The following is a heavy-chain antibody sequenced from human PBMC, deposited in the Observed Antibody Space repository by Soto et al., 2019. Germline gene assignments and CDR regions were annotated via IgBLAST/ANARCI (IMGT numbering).Heavy chain of an antibody. CDR2: IWYDGSNK. CDR3: ARALHDYGDYGDGNWFDP. CDR1: GFTFSSYG. V-gene: IGHV3-33*01. Sequence: QVQLVESGGGVVQPGRSLRLSCAASGFTFSSYGMHWVRQAPGKGLEWVAVIWYDGSNKYYADSVKGRFTISRDNSKNTLYLQMNSLRAEDMAVYYCARALHDYGDYGDGNWFDPWGQGTLVTVSS. D-gene: IGHD4-17*01. J-gene: IGHJ5*02.